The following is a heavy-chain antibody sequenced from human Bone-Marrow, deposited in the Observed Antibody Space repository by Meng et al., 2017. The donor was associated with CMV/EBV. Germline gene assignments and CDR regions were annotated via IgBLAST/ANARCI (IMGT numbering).Heavy chain of an antibody. CDR2: IKQDGSEK. D-gene: IGHD3-22*01. CDR3: ARVDSSGYWASADY. V-gene: IGHV3-7*04. Sequence: GESLKISCAASGFTFSSYWMSWVRQAPGKGLEWVANIKQDGSEKYYVDSVKGRFTISRDNAKNSLYLQMNSLRAEDTAVYYCARVDSSGYWASADYWGQGTLVTVSS. J-gene: IGHJ4*02. CDR1: GFTFSSYW.